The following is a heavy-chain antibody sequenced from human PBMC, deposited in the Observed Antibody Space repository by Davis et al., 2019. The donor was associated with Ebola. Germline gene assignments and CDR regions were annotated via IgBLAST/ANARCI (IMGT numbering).Heavy chain of an antibody. CDR3: ARLHDFWSGYLVN. CDR2: ISAYNGNT. D-gene: IGHD3-3*01. CDR1: GYTFTSYG. V-gene: IGHV1-18*01. Sequence: AASVKVSCKASGYTFTSYGISWVRQAPGQGLEWMGWISAYNGNTNYAQKLQGRVTMTTDTSTSTAYMEVGSLRSDDTAVYYCARLHDFWSGYLVNWGQGTLVTVSS. J-gene: IGHJ4*02.